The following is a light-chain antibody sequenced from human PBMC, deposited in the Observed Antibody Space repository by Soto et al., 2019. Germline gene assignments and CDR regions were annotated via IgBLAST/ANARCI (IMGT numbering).Light chain of an antibody. CDR3: QQYNSYSWT. J-gene: IGKJ1*01. Sequence: DIQMTQSPSSLSASVEDRVIITCRASQSISNHLNWYQQKPEKAPKLLIFAASSLQSGVPSRFSGSRSGPEFTLTISSLQPDDFATYYCQQYNSYSWTFGQGTKVDIK. V-gene: IGKV1-39*01. CDR2: AAS. CDR1: QSISNH.